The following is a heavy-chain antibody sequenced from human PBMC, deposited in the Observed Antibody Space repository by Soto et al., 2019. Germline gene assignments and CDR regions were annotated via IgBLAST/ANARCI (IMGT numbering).Heavy chain of an antibody. CDR1: GYTFTAYY. CDR2: INPKFGDT. Sequence: QVQLVQSGAEVKEPGDSVRVSCEASGYTFTAYYIHWVRQAPGQGLEWMGWINPKFGDTTYAQDCQGRLTLTRHMSISTVYMDLSRLTSDDTAIYYCARNMDYYYGPGSGNGHGVWGQGTTVNVFS. V-gene: IGHV1-2*02. CDR3: ARNMDYYYGPGSGNGHGV. J-gene: IGHJ6*02. D-gene: IGHD3-10*01.